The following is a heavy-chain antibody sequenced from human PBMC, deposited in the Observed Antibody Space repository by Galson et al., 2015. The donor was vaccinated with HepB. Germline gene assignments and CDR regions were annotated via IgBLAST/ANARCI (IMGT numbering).Heavy chain of an antibody. CDR2: ISNDERKK. CDR3: ARETWGSIDY. CDR1: GFTFSTYD. J-gene: IGHJ4*02. D-gene: IGHD3-16*01. Sequence: LRLSCAASGFTFSTYDMHWVRQAPGKGLECLAVISNDERKKYYVDSVRGRFTISRDNSRNTLHLQMDSLRDEDTALYYCARETWGSIDYWGQGTLVTVSS. V-gene: IGHV3-30*06.